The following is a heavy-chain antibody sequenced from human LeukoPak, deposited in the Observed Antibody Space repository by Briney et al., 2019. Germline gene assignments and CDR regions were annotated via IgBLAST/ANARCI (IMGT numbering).Heavy chain of an antibody. J-gene: IGHJ5*02. V-gene: IGHV4-59*01. CDR2: VYNSGST. Sequence: SETLSLTCTVSGVSISGFYWSWIRQPPGKGLEWLGYVYNSGSTNYNPSLKSRVTISVDTSKSQFSLNLTSVTAADTAVYYCARDRCSGGSCSRFDPWGQGTLVTVSS. CDR1: GVSISGFY. D-gene: IGHD2-15*01. CDR3: ARDRCSGGSCSRFDP.